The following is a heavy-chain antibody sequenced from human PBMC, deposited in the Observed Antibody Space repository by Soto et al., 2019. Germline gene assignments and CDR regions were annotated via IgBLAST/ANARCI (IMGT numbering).Heavy chain of an antibody. D-gene: IGHD3-3*01. J-gene: IGHJ6*02. CDR3: ARLLSITIFGVVPDV. Sequence: ASVKVSCKASGYTFTTYDINWVRQATGQGLEWMGWMNPNSGNTGYAQKFQGRVTMTRNTSISTAYMELSSLRSEDTAVYYCARLLSITIFGVVPDVWGQGTTVTDSS. V-gene: IGHV1-8*01. CDR2: MNPNSGNT. CDR1: GYTFTTYD.